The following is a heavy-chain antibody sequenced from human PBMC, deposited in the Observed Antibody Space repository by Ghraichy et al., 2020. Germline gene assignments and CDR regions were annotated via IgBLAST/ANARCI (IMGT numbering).Heavy chain of an antibody. CDR1: GFTFSSYA. Sequence: LSLTCAASGFTFSSYAMHWVRQAPGKGLEWVAVISYDGSNKYYADSVKGRFTISRDNSKNTLYLQMNSLRAEDTAVYYCASQERARNPWGQGTLVTVSS. D-gene: IGHD1-1*01. V-gene: IGHV3-30*04. CDR2: ISYDGSNK. CDR3: ASQERARNP. J-gene: IGHJ4*02.